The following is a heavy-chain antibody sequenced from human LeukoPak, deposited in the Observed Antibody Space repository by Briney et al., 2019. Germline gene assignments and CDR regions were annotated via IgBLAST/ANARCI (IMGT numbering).Heavy chain of an antibody. CDR3: ARGHVTVSAHDDAFDI. D-gene: IGHD5/OR15-5a*01. CDR1: GFTFSSYW. Sequence: GGSLRLSCAASGFTFSSYWMSWVRQAPGKGLEWVANIKQDGSEKYYVDSVRGRFTISRDNAKNSLYLQMNSLRAEDTAVYYCARGHVTVSAHDDAFDIWGQGTMVTVSS. V-gene: IGHV3-7*01. J-gene: IGHJ3*02. CDR2: IKQDGSEK.